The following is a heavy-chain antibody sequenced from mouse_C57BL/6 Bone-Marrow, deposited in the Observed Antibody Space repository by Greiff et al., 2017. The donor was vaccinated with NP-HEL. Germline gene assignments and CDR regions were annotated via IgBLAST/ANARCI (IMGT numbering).Heavy chain of an antibody. Sequence: QVQLQQPGAELVKPGAPVKLSCKASGYTFTSYWMQWVKQRPGQGLEWIGEIDPSDSYTNYNQKFKGKATLTVDTSSSTAYMQLSSLTSEDSAVYYCARSRIYYGNFYAMDYWGQGTSVTVSS. J-gene: IGHJ4*01. V-gene: IGHV1-50*01. CDR1: GYTFTSYW. CDR2: IDPSDSYT. D-gene: IGHD2-1*01. CDR3: ARSRIYYGNFYAMDY.